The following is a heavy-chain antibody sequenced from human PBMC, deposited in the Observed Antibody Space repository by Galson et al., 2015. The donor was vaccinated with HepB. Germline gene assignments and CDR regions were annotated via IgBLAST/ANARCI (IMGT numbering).Heavy chain of an antibody. D-gene: IGHD6-19*01. V-gene: IGHV3-7*03. J-gene: IGHJ6*02. CDR2: IKQDGSEK. Sequence: SLRLSCAASGSDFSIYWMTWVRQAPGKGLEWVANIKQDGSEKHYVDSVKGRFTISRDNAKNSLYLQMTSLRAEDTAVYYCAREGGAVPGLYYYYAMDVWGQGTTVTVSS. CDR1: GSDFSIYW. CDR3: AREGGAVPGLYYYYAMDV.